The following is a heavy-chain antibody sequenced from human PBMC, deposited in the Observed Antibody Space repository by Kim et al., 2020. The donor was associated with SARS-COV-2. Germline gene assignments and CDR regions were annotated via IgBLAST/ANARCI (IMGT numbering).Heavy chain of an antibody. Sequence: ASVKVSCKASGYTFSNYAMHWVRQAPGQRLEWMGWINAGSGNTEYSQKFQGRLIITRDTSASTAYMELSSRRSEDTAVYYCARGGAVLRFLEWLSSYFDY. J-gene: IGHJ4*01. D-gene: IGHD3-3*01. CDR3: ARGGAVLRFLEWLSSYFDY. CDR1: GYTFSNYA. V-gene: IGHV1-3*01. CDR2: INAGSGNT.